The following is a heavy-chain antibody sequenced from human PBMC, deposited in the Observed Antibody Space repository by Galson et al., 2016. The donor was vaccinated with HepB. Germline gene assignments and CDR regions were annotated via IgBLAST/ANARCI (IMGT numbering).Heavy chain of an antibody. J-gene: IGHJ4*02. CDR3: ARDPFEYSNSWDW. CDR1: GFNSNIYA. CDR2: ISYVGSSQ. Sequence: SLRLSCAASGFNSNIYAMYWVRQAPGKGLEWVAVISYVGSSQYYADSVRGRFTISRDYSENTVYLQMNSLTVDDTAVYYCARDPFEYSNSWDWWGQGTLVTVSS. D-gene: IGHD6-6*01. V-gene: IGHV3-30*04.